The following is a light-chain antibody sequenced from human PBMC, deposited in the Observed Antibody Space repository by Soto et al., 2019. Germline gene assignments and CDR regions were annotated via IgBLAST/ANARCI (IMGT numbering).Light chain of an antibody. CDR3: QQYNSYSYT. J-gene: IGKJ2*01. Sequence: DIQMTQSPSTLSASVGDRVTITCRASQSISSWLAWYQQKPGKAPKLLIYKASSLESGVPSRFSGSGSGTEFTLTISSLQPDGFATYYCQQYNSYSYTFGQGTKVDIK. CDR1: QSISSW. V-gene: IGKV1-5*03. CDR2: KAS.